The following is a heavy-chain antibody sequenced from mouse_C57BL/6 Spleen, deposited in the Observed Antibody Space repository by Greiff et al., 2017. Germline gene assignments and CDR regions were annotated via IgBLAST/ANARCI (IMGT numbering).Heavy chain of an antibody. V-gene: IGHV14-1*01. CDR1: GFNIKDYY. Sequence: DVQLQESGAELVRPGASVKLSCTASGFNIKDYYMHWVKQRPEQGLEWIGRIDPEDGDTEYAPKFQGKATMTADTSSNTAYLQLSSLTSEDTAVYYCTTGIDDGPHGDYFDYWGQGTTLTVSS. J-gene: IGHJ2*01. CDR3: TTGIDDGPHGDYFDY. D-gene: IGHD2-3*01. CDR2: IDPEDGDT.